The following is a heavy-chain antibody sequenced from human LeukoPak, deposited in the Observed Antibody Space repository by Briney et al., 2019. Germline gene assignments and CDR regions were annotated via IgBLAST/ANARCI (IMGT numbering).Heavy chain of an antibody. CDR3: AKDMNSYGSGSSYNPWGPFDS. V-gene: IGHV3-48*04. CDR1: GFTFSSYS. Sequence: GGSLRLSCAASGFTFSSYSMNWVRQAPGKGREWFSYLSSRSSTIYYAGAVKGRFTISRDHAKNSLYLQMNSLTPEDTAFYFCAKDMNSYGSGSSYNPWGPFDSWGQGTLVTVSS. CDR2: LSSRSSTI. D-gene: IGHD3-10*01. J-gene: IGHJ4*02.